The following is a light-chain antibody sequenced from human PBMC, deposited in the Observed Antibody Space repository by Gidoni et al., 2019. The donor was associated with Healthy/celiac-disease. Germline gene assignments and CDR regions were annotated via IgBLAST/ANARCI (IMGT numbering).Light chain of an antibody. CDR3: QQYDNLPFT. V-gene: IGKV1-33*01. Sequence: IHMTHSPSFLSASVGDRVTITCQASQDISNYLNCYQQKPGKAPKLLIYDASNLETGVPSRFSGSGSGTDFTFTISSLQPEDIATYYCQQYDNLPFTFXPXTKVDI. CDR2: DAS. J-gene: IGKJ3*01. CDR1: QDISNY.